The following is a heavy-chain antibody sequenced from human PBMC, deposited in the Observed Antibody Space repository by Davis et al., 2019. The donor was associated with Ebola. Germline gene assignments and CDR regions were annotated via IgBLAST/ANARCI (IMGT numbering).Heavy chain of an antibody. CDR3: AALFSGSYLAYVDV. J-gene: IGHJ6*03. CDR1: GGSISSYY. Sequence: PSETLSLTCTVSGGSISSYYWNWIRQPAGKGLEWIGRIYTSGNTIYNPSLNSRVSISKDTSKNQFSLKLSSVSAADTAVYYCAALFSGSYLAYVDVWGKGTTVTVS. CDR2: IYTSGNT. D-gene: IGHD1-26*01. V-gene: IGHV4-4*07.